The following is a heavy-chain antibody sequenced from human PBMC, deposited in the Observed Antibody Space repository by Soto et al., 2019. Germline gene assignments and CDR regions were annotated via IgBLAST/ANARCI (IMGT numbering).Heavy chain of an antibody. CDR3: ARDYDYALDY. V-gene: IGHV5-51*01. J-gene: IGHJ4*02. Sequence: SFKISCQGSGYSFCSYWIARLRQMPGKGLEWMGFIYTGDSETRYSPSFQGQVTISVDKSISTAYLQWSSLKASDTPIYYWARDYDYALDYWRQ. D-gene: IGHD3-16*01. CDR1: GYSFCSYW. CDR2: IYTGDSET.